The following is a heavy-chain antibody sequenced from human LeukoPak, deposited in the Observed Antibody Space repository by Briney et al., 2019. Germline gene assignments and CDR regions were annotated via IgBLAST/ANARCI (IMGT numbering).Heavy chain of an antibody. J-gene: IGHJ6*03. D-gene: IGHD2-15*01. CDR2: IKQDGSEK. Sequence: GGSLRLSCAASGFTFSTYAMTWVRQAPGKGLEWVANIKQDGSEKYYVDSVKGRFTISRDNAKNSLYLQMNSLRAEDTAVYYCYLCTPGYMDVWGKGTTVTVSS. CDR3: YLCTPGYMDV. CDR1: GFTFSTYA. V-gene: IGHV3-7*01.